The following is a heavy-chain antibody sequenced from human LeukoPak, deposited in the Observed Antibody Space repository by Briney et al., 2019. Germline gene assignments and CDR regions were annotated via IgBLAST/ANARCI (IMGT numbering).Heavy chain of an antibody. CDR1: GYSFTSYW. CDR3: ASYYYDSSGFHSY. CDR2: IYPGDSDT. D-gene: IGHD3-22*01. J-gene: IGHJ4*02. V-gene: IGHV5-51*01. Sequence: GESLKISCKGSGYSFTSYWIGWVRQMPGKGPEWMGIIYPGDSDTRYSPSFQGQVTISADKSISTAYLQWSSLKASDTAMYYCASYYYDSSGFHSYWGQGTLVTVSS.